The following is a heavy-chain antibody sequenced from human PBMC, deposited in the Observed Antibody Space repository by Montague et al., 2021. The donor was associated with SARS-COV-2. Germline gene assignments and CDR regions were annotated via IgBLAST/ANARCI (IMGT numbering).Heavy chain of an antibody. D-gene: IGHD2-21*02. V-gene: IGHV6-1*01. Sequence: RAISGDSVSSHIATWNWIRQSPSRGLEWLGRTYYRSKWYNDYAVSVKSRVIINPDTSNNRISLQLNSVTPEDTAVYYCARAYCGGDCYFYWYFDLWGRGTLVTVSS. J-gene: IGHJ2*01. CDR1: GDSVSSHIAT. CDR3: ARAYCGGDCYFYWYFDL. CDR2: TYYRSKWYN.